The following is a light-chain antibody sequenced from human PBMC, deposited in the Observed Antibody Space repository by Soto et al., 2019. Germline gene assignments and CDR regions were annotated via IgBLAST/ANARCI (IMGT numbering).Light chain of an antibody. V-gene: IGKV1-6*01. CDR3: LKDYNYTPT. CDR1: QGIRND. Sequence: AIQMTQSPSSLSASVGDRVTITCRASQGIRNDLGWYQQKPGKAPKLLIYAASSLQSGVPSRFSGSGSGTDFTLTISSLQPEDFATYYCLKDYNYTPTFGPGTKVDIK. CDR2: AAS. J-gene: IGKJ3*01.